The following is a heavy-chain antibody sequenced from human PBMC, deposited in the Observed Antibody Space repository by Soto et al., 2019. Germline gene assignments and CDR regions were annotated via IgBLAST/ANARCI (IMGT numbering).Heavy chain of an antibody. CDR1: CGSVSSDTHY. V-gene: IGHV4-61*01. D-gene: IGHD2-2*02. CDR3: ARFVRSCSGTTCYTRADV. J-gene: IGHJ6*02. CDR2: IYSSGST. Sequence: PSETLSLTCTFSCGSVSSDTHYWSWIRQPPGKRLEWIGFIYSSGSTNYNPSLKGRVTMSVDTSKNQFSLKLRSVIVADTAVYHCARFVRSCSGTTCYTRADVWGQGTTVTVSS.